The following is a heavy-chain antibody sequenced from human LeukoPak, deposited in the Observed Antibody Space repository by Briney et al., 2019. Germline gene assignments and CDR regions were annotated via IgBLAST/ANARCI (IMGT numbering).Heavy chain of an antibody. Sequence: ASVKVSCKASGYTFTGYYMHWVRQAPGQGLEWMGWINPNSGGTNYAQKFQGRVTMTRDTSISTAYMELSRLRSDDTALYYCARDSSDILTGYYHFWGQGTLVTVSS. D-gene: IGHD3-9*01. CDR2: INPNSGGT. V-gene: IGHV1-2*02. CDR1: GYTFTGYY. CDR3: ARDSSDILTGYYHF. J-gene: IGHJ4*02.